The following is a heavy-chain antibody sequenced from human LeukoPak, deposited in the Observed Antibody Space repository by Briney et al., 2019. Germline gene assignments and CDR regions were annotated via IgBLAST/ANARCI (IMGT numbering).Heavy chain of an antibody. V-gene: IGHV3-7*01. J-gene: IGHJ4*02. CDR1: GFTFSSYW. Sequence: GGSLGLSCVASGFTFSSYWMAWVRQAPGKGLEWVANIKQDESEKNYVDSVKGRFTISRDNAKNSLFLQMNSLRVEDTAVYYCARDVAGSLDYWGQGTLVTVSS. CDR3: ARDVAGSLDY. D-gene: IGHD1-26*01. CDR2: IKQDESEK.